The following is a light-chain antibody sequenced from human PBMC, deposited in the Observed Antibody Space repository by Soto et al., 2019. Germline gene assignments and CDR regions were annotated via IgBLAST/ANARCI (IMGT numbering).Light chain of an antibody. CDR2: QNN. Sequence: QAVVTQPPSVSGAPGQRVTISCTGSSSNIGACYGVHWYQQYPGTPPKLLIYQNNIRPSGGPDRFSGSQSDTSASLAITGLQAYDEAEYFCQTADTNLSVSFCGGTNLTVL. J-gene: IGLJ2*01. CDR1: SSNIGACYG. V-gene: IGLV1-40*01. CDR3: QTADTNLSVS.